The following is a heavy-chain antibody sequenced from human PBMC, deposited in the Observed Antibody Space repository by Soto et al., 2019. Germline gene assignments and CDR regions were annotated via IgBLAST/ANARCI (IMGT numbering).Heavy chain of an antibody. CDR3: AKDRTPPLSLSPSSQAIKNLLVGQCFDS. V-gene: IGHV3-23*01. D-gene: IGHD2-8*02. CDR1: GFAFHTHA. CDR2: ISASGVTT. Sequence: EVQLLESGGGLVQPGGSLRLSCAASGFAFHTHALSWVRQAPGKGLEWVSGISASGVTTYYADSVKGRFTISRDNSKNTVTLQMISLRAEDTAFYYCAKDRTPPLSLSPSSQAIKNLLVGQCFDSWGQGTLVTVSS. J-gene: IGHJ4*02.